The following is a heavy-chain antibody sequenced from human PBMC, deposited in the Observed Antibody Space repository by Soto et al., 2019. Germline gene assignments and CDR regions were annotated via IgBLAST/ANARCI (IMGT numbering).Heavy chain of an antibody. V-gene: IGHV3-23*01. CDR2: ISGSSDIT. J-gene: IGHJ4*02. CDR1: AFTFRSYA. D-gene: IGHD6-19*01. Sequence: GGSLILSCAASAFTFRSYALSWVRQAPGKGLEWASSISGSSDITYYADSVKGRFTVSRDNSKNTLYLQMNSLRAEDTAVYYCAKGRRVAGPSDFDYWGQGT. CDR3: AKGRRVAGPSDFDY.